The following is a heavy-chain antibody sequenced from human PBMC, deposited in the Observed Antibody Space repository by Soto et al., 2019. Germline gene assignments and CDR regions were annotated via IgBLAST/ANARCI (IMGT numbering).Heavy chain of an antibody. J-gene: IGHJ4*02. V-gene: IGHV4-31*03. D-gene: IGHD2-15*01. CDR2: IYYSGST. Sequence: SETLSLTCTVSGGSISSGGYYWSWIRQHPGKGLEWIGYIYYSGSTYYNPSLKSRVTISVDTSKNQFSLKLSSVTAADTAVYYCAREPHVVVVAATLAYFDYWGQGTLVTVSS. CDR3: AREPHVVVVAATLAYFDY. CDR1: GGSISSGGYY.